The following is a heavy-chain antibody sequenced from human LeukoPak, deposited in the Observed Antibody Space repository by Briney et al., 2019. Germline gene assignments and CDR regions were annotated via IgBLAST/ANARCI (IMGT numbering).Heavy chain of an antibody. CDR3: ATHKGYCSSTSCWRDYYYMDV. D-gene: IGHD2-2*01. CDR1: GYTFTVYY. CDR2: INPNSGGT. Sequence: GASVKVSCKASGYTFTVYYMHWVRQAPGQGLEWMGWINPNSGGTNYAQKFQGRVTMTRDTSISTAYMELSRLRSDDAAVYYCATHKGYCSSTSCWRDYYYMDVWGKGTTVTVSS. V-gene: IGHV1-2*02. J-gene: IGHJ6*03.